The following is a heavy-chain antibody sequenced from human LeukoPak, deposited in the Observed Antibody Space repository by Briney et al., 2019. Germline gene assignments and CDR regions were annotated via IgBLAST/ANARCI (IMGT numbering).Heavy chain of an antibody. V-gene: IGHV1-69*05. Sequence: SVKVSCKASGGTFSSYAISWVRQAPGQGLEWMGGIIPIFGTANYAQKFQGRVTITTDESTSTAYMELSSLRSEDTAVYYCAHGRAYYYDSSRPGGYFDYWGQGTLVTVSS. CDR1: GGTFSSYA. CDR2: IIPIFGTA. CDR3: AHGRAYYYDSSRPGGYFDY. J-gene: IGHJ4*02. D-gene: IGHD3-22*01.